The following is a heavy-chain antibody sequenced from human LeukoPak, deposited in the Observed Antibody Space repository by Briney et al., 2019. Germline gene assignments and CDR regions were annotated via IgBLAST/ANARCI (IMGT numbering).Heavy chain of an antibody. CDR3: TRDAGSWTDFDH. CDR1: GITFSRYT. Sequence: PGRSLRLSCAVSGITFSRYTMHWVRQAPGKGLEWVAVISSDGFRAYYADSVRGRFTISRDNSKNTLDLQMNSLTTEDTAVYYCTRDAGSWTDFDHWGQGTLVTVSP. D-gene: IGHD6-13*01. J-gene: IGHJ4*02. V-gene: IGHV3-30-3*01. CDR2: ISSDGFRA.